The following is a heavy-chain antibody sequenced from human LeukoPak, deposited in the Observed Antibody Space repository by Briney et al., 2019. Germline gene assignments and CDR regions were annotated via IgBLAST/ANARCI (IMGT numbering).Heavy chain of an antibody. Sequence: SETLSLTCTVSGGSISSYYWSWIRQPPGKGLEWIGYIFYSGSTNYNPSLKSRVIISVDTSKNQFSLKLSSVTAADTAVYYCARDARIAAAGTFDYWGQGTLATVSS. D-gene: IGHD6-13*01. J-gene: IGHJ4*02. CDR3: ARDARIAAAGTFDY. V-gene: IGHV4-59*01. CDR1: GGSISSYY. CDR2: IFYSGST.